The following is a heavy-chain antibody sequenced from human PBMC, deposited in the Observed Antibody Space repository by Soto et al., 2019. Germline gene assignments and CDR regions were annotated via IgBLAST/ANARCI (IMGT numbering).Heavy chain of an antibody. V-gene: IGHV1-69*13. D-gene: IGHD3-9*01. Sequence: GASVKVSCKASGGTFSSYAISWVRQAPGQGLEWMGGIIPIFGTANYAQKFQGRVTITADESTSTAYMELSSLRSEDTAVYYCARDRESIHYDILTGYYNFDYWGQGTLVTVSS. CDR1: GGTFSSYA. CDR3: ARDRESIHYDILTGYYNFDY. CDR2: IIPIFGTA. J-gene: IGHJ4*02.